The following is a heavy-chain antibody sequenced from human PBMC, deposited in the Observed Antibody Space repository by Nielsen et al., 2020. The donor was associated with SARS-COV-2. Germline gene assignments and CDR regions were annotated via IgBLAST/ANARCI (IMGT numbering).Heavy chain of an antibody. Sequence: WIRQPPGKGLEWMGRIDPSDSYTNYSPSFQGHVTISADKSISTAYLQWSSLKASDTAMYYCARLKYSPTQTWTYYYYYGMDVWGQGTTVTVSS. CDR2: IDPSDSYT. V-gene: IGHV5-10-1*01. D-gene: IGHD2-15*01. J-gene: IGHJ6*02. CDR3: ARLKYSPTQTWTYYYYYGMDV.